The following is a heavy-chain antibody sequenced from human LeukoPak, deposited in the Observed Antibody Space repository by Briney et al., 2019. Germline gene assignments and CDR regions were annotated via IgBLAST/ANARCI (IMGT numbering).Heavy chain of an antibody. V-gene: IGHV4-34*01. J-gene: IGHJ3*02. CDR2: INHSGST. Sequence: PSETLSLTCAVYGGSFSGYYWSWIRQPPGKGLEWIGEINHSGSTNYNPSLKSRVTISVDTSKNQFSLKLSSVTAADTAVYYCARPLRRWLQQMGAFDIWGQGTMVTVSS. CDR3: ARPLRRWLQQMGAFDI. D-gene: IGHD5-24*01. CDR1: GGSFSGYY.